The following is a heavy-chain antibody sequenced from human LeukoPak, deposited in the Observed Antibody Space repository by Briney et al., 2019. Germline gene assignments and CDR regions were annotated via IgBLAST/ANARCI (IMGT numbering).Heavy chain of an antibody. CDR3: VRDLPDYYDSSGSFYYFHMDV. Sequence: SQTLSLTCAISGDSVSSSSASWNWIRQSPSRGLEWLGRTYYRSKWYNDYAGSLKGRVTVDPDTSKNQFSLHLTSVTPEDTAVYYCVRDLPDYYDSSGSFYYFHMDVWGKGTTVTVSS. D-gene: IGHD3-22*01. V-gene: IGHV6-1*01. CDR2: TYYRSKWYN. CDR1: GDSVSSSSAS. J-gene: IGHJ6*03.